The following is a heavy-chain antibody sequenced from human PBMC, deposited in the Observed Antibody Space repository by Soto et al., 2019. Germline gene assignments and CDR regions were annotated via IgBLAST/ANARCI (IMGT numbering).Heavy chain of an antibody. Sequence: PSETLSLTCTVSGGSISSYYWGWIRQPPGKGLEWIGSIYYSGSTYYNPSLKSRVTISVDTSKNQFSLKLSSVTAADTAVYYCARLVSWIQLWSFDYWGQGTLVTVSS. CDR3: ARLVSWIQLWSFDY. CDR1: GGSISSYY. D-gene: IGHD5-18*01. J-gene: IGHJ4*02. CDR2: IYYSGST. V-gene: IGHV4-39*01.